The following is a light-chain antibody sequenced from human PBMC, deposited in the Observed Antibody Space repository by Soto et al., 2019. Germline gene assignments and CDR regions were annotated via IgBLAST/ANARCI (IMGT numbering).Light chain of an antibody. CDR3: QQYGSSHLT. Sequence: EIVLTQSPGTLSLSPGEIATLSCRASQSVSSSYLAWYQQKPGQAPRLLIYGASSRATGIPDRFSGSGSGTDFTLTISRLEPEDFAVYYCQQYGSSHLTFGGGTKLDIK. CDR2: GAS. V-gene: IGKV3-20*01. J-gene: IGKJ4*01. CDR1: QSVSSSY.